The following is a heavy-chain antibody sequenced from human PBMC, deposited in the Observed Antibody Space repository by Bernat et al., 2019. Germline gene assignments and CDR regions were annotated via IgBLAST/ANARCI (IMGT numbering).Heavy chain of an antibody. CDR3: ANGVDTSLVRPSYFHY. Sequence: EVQLVESGGGLVQPGGSLRLSCAASGITVSSNCMSWVRQAPGRGLEWVSAFYSNGETHYADYGKGMFTISRDNPKNTLYLQMNSLRAEDTAVYYCANGVDTSLVRPSYFHYWGQGTLVTVSS. CDR2: FYSNGET. J-gene: IGHJ4*02. D-gene: IGHD5-18*01. V-gene: IGHV3-66*01. CDR1: GITVSSNC.